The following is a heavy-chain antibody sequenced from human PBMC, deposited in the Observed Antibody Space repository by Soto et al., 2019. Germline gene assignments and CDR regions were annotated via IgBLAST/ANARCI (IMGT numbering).Heavy chain of an antibody. V-gene: IGHV3-74*01. CDR3: VRLSKYGKSPKFDS. J-gene: IGHJ4*02. Sequence: GGSLRLSCAASGFTFSNYWMHWVRQTPGKGLVWVSRISGDGTSISYADSVKGRFKISRDNAKNTLFLQMDSLRAEDTAVYRCVRLSKYGKSPKFDSWGQGALVTVSS. D-gene: IGHD1-26*01. CDR2: ISGDGTSI. CDR1: GFTFSNYW.